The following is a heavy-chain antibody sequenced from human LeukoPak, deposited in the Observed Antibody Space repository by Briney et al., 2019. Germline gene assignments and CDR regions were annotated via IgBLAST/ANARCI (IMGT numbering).Heavy chain of an antibody. CDR2: ITGDGSIT. J-gene: IGHJ6*02. V-gene: IGHV3-74*01. CDR1: GFIFRSSW. D-gene: IGHD3-9*01. CDR3: ARDLGYFDPVGDYYYYGMDV. Sequence: GGSLRLSCAASGFIFRSSWMHWVRQAPGKGLVWVSRITGDGSITTYADSVKGRFTISRDNAKNTLYLQMNSLRAEDTAVYYCARDLGYFDPVGDYYYYGMDVWGQGTTVTVSS.